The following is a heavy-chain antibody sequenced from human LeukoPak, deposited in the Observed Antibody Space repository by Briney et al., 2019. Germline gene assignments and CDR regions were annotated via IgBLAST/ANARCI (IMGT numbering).Heavy chain of an antibody. CDR1: GYTFTGYY. Sequence: ASVKVSCKASGYTFTGYYTHWVRQAPGQGLEWMGWINPNSGGTNYAQKFQGRVTMTRDTSISTAYMELSRLRSDDTAVYYCARATSGTTYNWFGPWGQGTLVTVSS. CDR3: ARATSGTTYNWFGP. J-gene: IGHJ5*02. V-gene: IGHV1-2*02. CDR2: INPNSGGT. D-gene: IGHD1-1*01.